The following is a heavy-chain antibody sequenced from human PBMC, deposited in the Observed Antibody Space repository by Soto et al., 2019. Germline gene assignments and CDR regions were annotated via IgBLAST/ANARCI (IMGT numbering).Heavy chain of an antibody. CDR1: GFTFSRHG. Sequence: QVQLVESGGGVVQPGTSLRLSCATSGFTFSRHGMHWVRQTPGKGLEWLAVILNDASGHWYADSVKGRFTISRDNFENTLYLQMNGLRLEDKGMYYCARDDDYPDNGFDYRGQGTLVTVSS. CDR3: ARDDDYPDNGFDY. V-gene: IGHV3-33*01. D-gene: IGHD4-17*01. J-gene: IGHJ4*02. CDR2: ILNDASGH.